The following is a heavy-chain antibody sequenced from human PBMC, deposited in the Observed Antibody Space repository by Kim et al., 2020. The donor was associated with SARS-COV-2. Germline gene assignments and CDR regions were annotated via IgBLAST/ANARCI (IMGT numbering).Heavy chain of an antibody. D-gene: IGHD3-16*01. Sequence: GESLKISCKGSGYIFTNYWIGWVRQMPGGSLEWMGNLHPGDSRSTYSPSFQGQVTISADKSTTTAYLQWSSLKASDTAIYYCAAWGGSHWFDFWGQGTLVTVSS. V-gene: IGHV5-51*01. CDR1: GYIFTNYW. J-gene: IGHJ4*02. CDR2: LHPGDSRS. CDR3: AAWGGSHWFDF.